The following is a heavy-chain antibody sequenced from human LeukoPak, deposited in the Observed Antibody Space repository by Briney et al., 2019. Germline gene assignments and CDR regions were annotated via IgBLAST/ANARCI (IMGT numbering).Heavy chain of an antibody. J-gene: IGHJ4*02. V-gene: IGHV3-53*01. D-gene: IGHD3/OR15-3a*01. Sequence: GGSLRLSCAASGFTVSSNYMSWVRQAPGKGLEWVSVIYSGGSTYYADSVKGRFTISRDSSKNTLYLQMNSLRAEDTAVYYCARGQFAFGLFDYWGQGTLVTVSS. CDR2: IYSGGST. CDR3: ARGQFAFGLFDY. CDR1: GFTVSSNY.